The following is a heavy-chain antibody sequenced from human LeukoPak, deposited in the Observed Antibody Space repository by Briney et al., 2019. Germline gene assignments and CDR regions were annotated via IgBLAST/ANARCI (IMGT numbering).Heavy chain of an antibody. V-gene: IGHV4-59*01. Sequence: SETLSLTCTVSGGSISSYYWSWIRQPPGKGLEWIGYIYYSGSTNYNPSLKSRVTISVDTPKNQFSLKLSSVTAADTAVYYCAREVGPYYYYYYMDVWGKGTTVTVSS. CDR3: AREVGPYYYYYYMDV. CDR2: IYYSGST. J-gene: IGHJ6*03. CDR1: GGSISSYY. D-gene: IGHD2-2*01.